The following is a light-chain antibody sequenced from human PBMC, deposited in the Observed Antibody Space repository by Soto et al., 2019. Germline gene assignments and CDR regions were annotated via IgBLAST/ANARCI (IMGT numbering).Light chain of an antibody. Sequence: ALTQPRSVSGSPGQSVTISCTGTSSDVGGYNYVSWYQQHPGKAPRFMIYDVSKRPSGVPDRFSGSKSGNTASLTISGLQVEDEADYYCCSYAGSYSWVFGGGTKLTVL. CDR3: CSYAGSYSWV. V-gene: IGLV2-11*01. CDR1: SSDVGGYNY. J-gene: IGLJ3*02. CDR2: DVS.